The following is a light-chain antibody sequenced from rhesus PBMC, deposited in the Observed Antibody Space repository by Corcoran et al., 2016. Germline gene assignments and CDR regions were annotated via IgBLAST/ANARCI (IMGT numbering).Light chain of an antibody. CDR1: QSISSW. V-gene: IGKV1-22*01. Sequence: DIQMTQSPSSLSASVGDTVTITCRASQSISSWVDWYQQKPGKAPKLLIYKASSLQSGVPSRFSGIGSWTDFTLTISSLQPEDFATYYCLHYSSSPFTFGPGTKLDIK. CDR3: LHYSSSPFT. CDR2: KAS. J-gene: IGKJ3*01.